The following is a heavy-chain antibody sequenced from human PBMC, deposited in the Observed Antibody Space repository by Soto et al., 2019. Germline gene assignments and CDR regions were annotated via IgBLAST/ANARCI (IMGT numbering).Heavy chain of an antibody. CDR2: SNEGSGNT. CDR3: ARDDRTISGAVTLDY. D-gene: IGHD3-3*02. CDR1: GYSFKNYA. V-gene: IGHV1-3*01. J-gene: IGHJ4*02. Sequence: QVQLVQSGPEVKRPGASVRISCRTAGYSFKNYAIHWVRQAPGKKLEWMGWSNEGSGNTRYSQKFQGRMSIARDTSASTSYMDLRSLTSEDTAIYFCARDDRTISGAVTLDYWGPGTLVTVSS.